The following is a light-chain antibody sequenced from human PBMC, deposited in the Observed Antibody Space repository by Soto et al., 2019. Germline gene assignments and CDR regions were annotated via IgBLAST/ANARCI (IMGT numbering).Light chain of an antibody. J-gene: IGLJ7*01. CDR3: CPYGGSTAV. Sequence: QSALTQPASVSGSPGQSITISCTGTSSDVGSHNLVSWYQQHPGQAPKLMIYEVTKRPLGVSTRFSASKSGNTASLTISGLQAEDEADYYCCPYGGSTAVFGGGTQLTVL. CDR1: SSDVGSHNL. V-gene: IGLV2-23*02. CDR2: EVT.